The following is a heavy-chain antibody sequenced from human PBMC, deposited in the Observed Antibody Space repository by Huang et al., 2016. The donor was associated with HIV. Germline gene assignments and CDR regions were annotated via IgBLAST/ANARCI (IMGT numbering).Heavy chain of an antibody. J-gene: IGHJ4*01. CDR2: IESDGSSK. CDR1: GFIFSDYW. Sequence: EVELAESGGGSVRPGQSLRLSCVGSGFIFSDYWMHWVRQIPGKGRMWVVRIESDGSSKSYADSVKGRFTIYRDNAKNTVYLQMSSLRVDDTAVYYCVRAKEKGYDFWSGYRYWGQGVQVTVSS. D-gene: IGHD3-3*01. V-gene: IGHV3-74*02. CDR3: VRAKEKGYDFWSGYRY.